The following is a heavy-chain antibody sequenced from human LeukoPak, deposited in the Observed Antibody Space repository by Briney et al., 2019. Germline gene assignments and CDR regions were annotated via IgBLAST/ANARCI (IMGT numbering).Heavy chain of an antibody. CDR1: GFTFSSYA. CDR2: ISYDGSNK. CDR3: ARKHSYFDY. Sequence: PGGSLRLSCAASGFTFSSYAMHWVRQVPGKGLEWVAVISYDGSNKYYADSVKGRFTISRDNSKNTLYLQMNSLRAEDTAVYYCARKHSYFDYWGQGTLVTVSS. J-gene: IGHJ4*02. V-gene: IGHV3-30*04.